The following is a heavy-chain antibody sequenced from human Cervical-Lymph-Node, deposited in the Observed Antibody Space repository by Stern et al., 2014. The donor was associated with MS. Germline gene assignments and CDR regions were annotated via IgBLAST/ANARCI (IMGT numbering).Heavy chain of an antibody. CDR1: GYTFTSYG. V-gene: IGHV1-18*01. CDR3: ARDKMVYATHYYYYAMDV. Sequence: QLVQSGAEVKKPGASVKVSCKASGYTFTSYGISWVRQAPGQGLEWMGWISAYNGNTNYAQKLQGRLTMTTDTSTSTAYMELRSLRSDDTAVYYCARDKMVYATHYYYYAMDVWGQGTTVTVSS. D-gene: IGHD2-8*01. J-gene: IGHJ6*02. CDR2: ISAYNGNT.